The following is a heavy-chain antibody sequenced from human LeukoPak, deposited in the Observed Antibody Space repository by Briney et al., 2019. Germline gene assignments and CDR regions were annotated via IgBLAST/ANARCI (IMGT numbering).Heavy chain of an antibody. D-gene: IGHD5-18*01. CDR2: IIPIFGTA. Sequence: SVKVSCKASGGTFSSYAISWVRQAPGQGLEWMGRIIPIFGTANYAQKFQGRVTITTDESTSTAYMELSSLRSEDTAVYYCARGSIGQLWPAEYFQHWGQGTLVAVSS. CDR3: ARGSIGQLWPAEYFQH. CDR1: GGTFSSYA. J-gene: IGHJ1*01. V-gene: IGHV1-69*05.